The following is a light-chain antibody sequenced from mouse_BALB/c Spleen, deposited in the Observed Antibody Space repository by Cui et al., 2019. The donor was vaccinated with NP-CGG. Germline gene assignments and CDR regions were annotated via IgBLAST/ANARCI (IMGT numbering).Light chain of an antibody. CDR1: TGAVTTSNY. Sequence: ALVTHESALTTSPGETVTLTCRSSTGAVTTSNYANWVQEKPDHLFTGLIGGTNNRAPSIPARFSGSLIGDKAALTITGAQTEDEAIYFCALWYSNHWVFGGGTKLTVL. CDR2: GTN. CDR3: ALWYSNHWV. J-gene: IGLJ1*01. V-gene: IGLV1*01.